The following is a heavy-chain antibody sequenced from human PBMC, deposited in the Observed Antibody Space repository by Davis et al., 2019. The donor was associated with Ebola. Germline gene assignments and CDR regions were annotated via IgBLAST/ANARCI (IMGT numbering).Heavy chain of an antibody. D-gene: IGHD2-2*01. J-gene: IGHJ6*02. CDR1: GFTFSDYY. CDR2: ISSSSSYT. Sequence: GGSLRLSCAASGFTFSDYYMSWIRQAPGKGLEWVSYISSSSSYTNYADSVKGRFTISRDNAKNSLYLQMNSLRAEDTAVYYCASDTHCSSTSCYYGMDVWGQGTTVTVSS. CDR3: ASDTHCSSTSCYYGMDV. V-gene: IGHV3-11*06.